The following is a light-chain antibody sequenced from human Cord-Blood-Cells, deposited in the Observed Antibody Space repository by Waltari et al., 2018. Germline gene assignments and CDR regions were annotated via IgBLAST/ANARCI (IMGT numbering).Light chain of an antibody. CDR3: MQRIQLPPP. CDR1: PSLLHSDGTTY. J-gene: IGKJ3*01. V-gene: IGKV2D-29*01. Sequence: DMVMTQTPLSLSVTPGQPASISCKSSPSLLHSDGTTYLSWYLHKPVQPPQLLIYKVSYRSSGEPDTFCASGQATDFTLNISLVGDNDGGVYSTMQRIQLPPPFHPVPKVDI. CDR2: KVS.